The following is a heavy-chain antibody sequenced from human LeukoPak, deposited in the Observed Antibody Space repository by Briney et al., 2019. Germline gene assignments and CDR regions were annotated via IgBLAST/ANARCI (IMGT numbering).Heavy chain of an antibody. Sequence: SETLSLTFAVYGGPFSGYYWSWIRQSPGKGLEWIGEINHSGSTNYNPSLKSRVTISVDTSKNQFSLKLSSVTAADTAVYYCARGRASYDFWSGYLFDYWGQGTLVTVSS. J-gene: IGHJ4*02. CDR1: GGPFSGYY. CDR2: INHSGST. D-gene: IGHD3-3*01. CDR3: ARGRASYDFWSGYLFDY. V-gene: IGHV4-34*01.